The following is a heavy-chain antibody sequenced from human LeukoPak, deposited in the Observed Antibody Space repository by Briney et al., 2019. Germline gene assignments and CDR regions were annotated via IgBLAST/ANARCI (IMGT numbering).Heavy chain of an antibody. D-gene: IGHD1-26*01. CDR2: ISGSGSAP. CDR1: GFTFTSYA. J-gene: IGHJ3*02. CDR3: ARPRGGAYASAFDI. V-gene: IGHV3-23*01. Sequence: GGSLRLSCAASGFTFTSYAMSWVRQSPGKGLEWVSGISGSGSAPYSADSVKGRFTISRDNAKNSLYLQMNSLRAEDTAVYYCARPRGGAYASAFDIWGQGTMVTVSS.